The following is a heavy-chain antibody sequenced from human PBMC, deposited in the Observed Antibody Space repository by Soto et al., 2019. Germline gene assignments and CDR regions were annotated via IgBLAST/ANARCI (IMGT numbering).Heavy chain of an antibody. CDR2: ISSSSSTI. CDR1: GFTFSSYS. V-gene: IGHV3-48*01. CDR3: ARDGDYNDY. D-gene: IGHD4-17*01. Sequence: GGSLRLSCAASGFTFSSYSMNWVRQAPGKGLEWVSYISSSSSTIYYADSVKGRFTISRDNAKNSLYLQMNSLRAEDTAVYYCARDGDYNDYWAQGTLVTVSS. J-gene: IGHJ4*02.